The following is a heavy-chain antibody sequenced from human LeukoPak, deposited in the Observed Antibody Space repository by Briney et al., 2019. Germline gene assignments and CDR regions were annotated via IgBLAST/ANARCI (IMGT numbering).Heavy chain of an antibody. J-gene: IGHJ4*02. CDR2: ISGSGGST. Sequence: KPGGSLRLSCAASGFTFSSYAMSWVRQAPGKGLEWVSAISGSGGSTYYADSVKGRFTISRDNSKNTLYLQMNSLRAEDTAVYYCAKDSVELWQSGFDYWGQGTLVTVSS. V-gene: IGHV3-23*01. D-gene: IGHD5-18*01. CDR3: AKDSVELWQSGFDY. CDR1: GFTFSSYA.